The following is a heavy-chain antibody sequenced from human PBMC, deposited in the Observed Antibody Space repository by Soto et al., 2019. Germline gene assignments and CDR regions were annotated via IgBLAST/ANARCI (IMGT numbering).Heavy chain of an antibody. CDR3: ARDGGYCSSTSCYGTYYYYGMDV. V-gene: IGHV1-69*06. CDR2: IIPIFGTA. CDR1: GGTFSSYA. D-gene: IGHD2-2*01. Sequence: VASVKVSCKASGGTFSSYAISWVRQAPGQGLEWMGGIIPIFGTANYAQKFQGRVTITADKSTSTAYMELSSLRSEDTAVYYCARDGGYCSSTSCYGTYYYYGMDVWGQGTTVTVSS. J-gene: IGHJ6*02.